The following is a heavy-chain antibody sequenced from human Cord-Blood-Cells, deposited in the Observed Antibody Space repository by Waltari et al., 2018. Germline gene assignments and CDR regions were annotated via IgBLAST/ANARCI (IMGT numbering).Heavy chain of an antibody. Sequence: QVQLVESGGGVVQPGRSLRLSCAASGFTFSRYAMHWVRQAPGKGLEWVAVISYDGSNKYYADSVKGRFTISRDNSKNTLYLQMNSLRAEDTAVYYCARGGVVAATPYFDYWGQGTLVTVSS. CDR2: ISYDGSNK. CDR3: ARGGVVAATPYFDY. J-gene: IGHJ4*02. D-gene: IGHD2-15*01. CDR1: GFTFSRYA. V-gene: IGHV3-30*04.